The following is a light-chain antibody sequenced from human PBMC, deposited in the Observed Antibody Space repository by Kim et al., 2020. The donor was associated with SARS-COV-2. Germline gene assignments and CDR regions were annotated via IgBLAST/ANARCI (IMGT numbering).Light chain of an antibody. CDR1: QGIGSY. V-gene: IGKV1-39*01. Sequence: DIQMTQSPSSLSASVGDRVSITCRASQGIGSYLSWYQQKPGKAPKLLIYATSSFQSGVPSRFRGSGSGTDFTLTISSLQPEDFATYYCLLSYNTPHTFGQGTKREIK. J-gene: IGKJ2*01. CDR3: LLSYNTPHT. CDR2: ATS.